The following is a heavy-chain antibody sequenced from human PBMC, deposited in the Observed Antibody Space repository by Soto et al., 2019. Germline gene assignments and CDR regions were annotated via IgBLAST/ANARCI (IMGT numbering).Heavy chain of an antibody. CDR3: ATQFHHCGGACYRGPYFYMDV. D-gene: IGHD2-21*02. V-gene: IGHV1-2*02. J-gene: IGHJ6*03. CDR1: GYTFTGYY. Sequence: ASVKVSCKAAGYTFTGYYVLWVRQAPGQGPECMGWINPYTGGANYAQKFQGRDTMTRDTSISTAYMELSKLISDDTAVYYCATQFHHCGGACYRGPYFYMDVWGQGTTVTVSS. CDR2: INPYTGGA.